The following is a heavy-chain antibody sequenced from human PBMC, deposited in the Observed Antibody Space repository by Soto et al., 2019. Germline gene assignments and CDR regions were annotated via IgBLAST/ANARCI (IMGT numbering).Heavy chain of an antibody. V-gene: IGHV3-33*05. CDR1: GFSFSTFD. J-gene: IGHJ4*02. Sequence: QVQLVESGGGVVQPGRSLRLSCAASGFSFSTFDMNWVRQAPGKGREWVAVISDDGTKTYYADSVRGRFTVSRDNSNRTVYLHMTGLTAEDTAVYYCATDLSLGGCYLDYWGQGALVTVSS. CDR2: ISDDGTKT. CDR3: ATDLSLGGCYLDY. D-gene: IGHD2-15*01.